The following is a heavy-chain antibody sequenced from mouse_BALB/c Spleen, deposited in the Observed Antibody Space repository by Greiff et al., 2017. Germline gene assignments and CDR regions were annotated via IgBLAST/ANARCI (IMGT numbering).Heavy chain of an antibody. CDR1: GFTFSSYT. V-gene: IGHV5-9*03. J-gene: IGHJ2*01. D-gene: IGHD3-1*01. CDR3: ASLGYYFDY. CDR2: ISSGGGNT. Sequence: EVKLVESGGGLVKPGGSLKLSCAASGFTFSSYTMSWVRQTPEKRLEWVATISSGGGNTYYPDSVKGRFTISRDNAKNNLYLQMSSLRSEDTALYYCASLGYYFDYWGQGTTLTVSS.